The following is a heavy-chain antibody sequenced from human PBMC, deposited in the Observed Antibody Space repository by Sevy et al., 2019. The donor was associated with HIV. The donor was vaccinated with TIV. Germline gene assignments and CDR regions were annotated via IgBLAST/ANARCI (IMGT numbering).Heavy chain of an antibody. Sequence: GGSLRLSCAASGFTFRTFGLHWVRQAPGKGLQWVAVISYDGSNKYYADSVKGRFTISRDNSRNTLYLQMNSLRSEDTAVYYCAREYLHWFDPWGQGTLVTVSS. CDR3: AREYLHWFDP. CDR1: GFTFRTFG. V-gene: IGHV3-33*01. CDR2: ISYDGSNK. J-gene: IGHJ5*02.